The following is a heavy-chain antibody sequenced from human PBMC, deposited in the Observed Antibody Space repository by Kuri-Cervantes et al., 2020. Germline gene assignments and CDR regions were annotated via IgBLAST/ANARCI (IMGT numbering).Heavy chain of an antibody. CDR2: ISWNSGII. CDR1: GFTFSTYA. D-gene: IGHD1-1*01. Sequence: SLKICYAAFGFTFSTYAMSWVRQAPGKGLELVSGISWNSGIIGYADSVKGRFTISRDNAKNFLYLQISSLRAEDTALYYCARDIGLEPEGLDYWGQGTMVTVSS. J-gene: IGHJ4*02. CDR3: ARDIGLEPEGLDY. V-gene: IGHV3-9*01.